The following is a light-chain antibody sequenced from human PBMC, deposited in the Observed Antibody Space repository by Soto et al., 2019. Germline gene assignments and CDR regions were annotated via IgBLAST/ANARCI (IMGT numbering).Light chain of an antibody. J-gene: IGKJ4*01. V-gene: IGKV3-15*01. Sequence: EIVMTQSQATLSVSPGERATLSCRASQSISSKLAWYQQKPGQAPRRPIYGASTRATGIPVRFSGSGSATAFTRSIASLQSEDFAVYYCQDYNNRYPITFGGGTKVEIK. CDR2: GAS. CDR1: QSISSK. CDR3: QDYNNRYPIT.